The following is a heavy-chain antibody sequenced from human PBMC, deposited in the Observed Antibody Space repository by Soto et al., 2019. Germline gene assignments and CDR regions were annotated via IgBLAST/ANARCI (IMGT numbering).Heavy chain of an antibody. CDR1: GFTFNHYA. CDR3: ARDRMVYCSNGICLAAFGI. J-gene: IGHJ3*02. CDR2: LSSRGFST. V-gene: IGHV3-23*01. D-gene: IGHD2-8*01. Sequence: EVQLLESGGDLVQPGGSLRLSCAASGFTFNHYALTWVRQVPGKGLEWVSSLSSRGFSTHYAESVKGRFTISRDNIENTVYLRMNRLGDEATAVYYCARDRMVYCSNGICLAAFGIWGEGTLVTVSS.